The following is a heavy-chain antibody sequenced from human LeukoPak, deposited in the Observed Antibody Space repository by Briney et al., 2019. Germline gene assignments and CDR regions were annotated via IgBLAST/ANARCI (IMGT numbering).Heavy chain of an antibody. CDR1: GFTFSDYY. V-gene: IGHV3-11*01. Sequence: GRSLRLSCAASGFTFSDYYMSWIRQAPGKGLEWVSYISSSGSTIYYADSVKGRFTISRDNAKDSLYLQMNSLRAEDTAVYYCARIAVAGKVVHYWGQGTLVTVSS. D-gene: IGHD6-19*01. CDR2: ISSSGSTI. J-gene: IGHJ4*02. CDR3: ARIAVAGKVVHY.